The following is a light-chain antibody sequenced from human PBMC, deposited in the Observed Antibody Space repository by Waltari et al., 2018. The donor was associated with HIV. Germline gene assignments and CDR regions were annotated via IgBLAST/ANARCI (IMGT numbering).Light chain of an antibody. CDR1: GSNIGAGYD. CDR2: SDN. Sequence: QSVLTQPPSVSGAPGQTVTISCTGSGSNIGAGYDVHWYQQFPGTAPRLLIYSDNNRPSGVPDRFSGSKSGTSASLAISGLRAEDEADYYRQSYDTSLTGWIFGGGTKLTV. CDR3: QSYDTSLTGWI. V-gene: IGLV1-40*01. J-gene: IGLJ2*01.